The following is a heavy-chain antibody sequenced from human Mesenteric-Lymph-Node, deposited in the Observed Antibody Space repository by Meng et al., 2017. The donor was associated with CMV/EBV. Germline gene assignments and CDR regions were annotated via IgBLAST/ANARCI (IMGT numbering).Heavy chain of an antibody. CDR3: VKGEGYSSSSPFDY. D-gene: IGHD6-19*01. CDR2: ISGTSAYI. V-gene: IGHV3-21*01. CDR1: GFTFSSYA. J-gene: IGHJ4*02. Sequence: GGSLRLSCAASGFTFSSYAMNWVRQAPGKGLEWVSSISGTSAYIYYADSVRGRFTISRDNAKNSLYLQMNSLRTEDTALYYCVKGEGYSSSSPFDYWGQGTLVTVSS.